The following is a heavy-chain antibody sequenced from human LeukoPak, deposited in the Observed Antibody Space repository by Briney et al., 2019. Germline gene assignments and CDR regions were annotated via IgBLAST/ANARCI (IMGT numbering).Heavy chain of an antibody. CDR3: AKPHAAAAGPFDP. Sequence: QTGGSLRLSCAASGFSFSSYAMSWVRQAPGKGLEWVSAISGSGGSTYYADSAKGRFTISRDNSKNTLYLQMNSLRAEDTAVYYCAKPHAAAAGPFDPWGQGTLVTVSS. D-gene: IGHD6-13*01. V-gene: IGHV3-23*01. CDR2: ISGSGGST. J-gene: IGHJ5*02. CDR1: GFSFSSYA.